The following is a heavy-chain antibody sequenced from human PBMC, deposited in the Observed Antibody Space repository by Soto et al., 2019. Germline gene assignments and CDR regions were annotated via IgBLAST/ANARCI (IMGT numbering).Heavy chain of an antibody. CDR3: AKDRGYYYDSSGHSLFDY. D-gene: IGHD3-22*01. J-gene: IGHJ4*02. CDR2: ISYDGSNK. Sequence: PGGSLRLSCAASGFTFSSYGMHWVRQAPGKGLEWVAVISYDGSNKYYADSVRGRFTISRDNSKNTLYLQMNSLRAEDTAVYYCAKDRGYYYDSSGHSLFDYWGQGTLVTVSS. CDR1: GFTFSSYG. V-gene: IGHV3-30*18.